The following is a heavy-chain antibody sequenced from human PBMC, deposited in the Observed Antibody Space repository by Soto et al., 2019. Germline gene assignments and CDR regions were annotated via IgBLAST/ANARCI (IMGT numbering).Heavy chain of an antibody. V-gene: IGHV4-59*01. CDR2: IYYSGST. CDR1: GDSISSYY. Sequence: SETLSLTCTVSGDSISSYYWTWIRQPPGKGLEWIGYIYYSGSTNYNPSLKSRVTISVDTSKNQFSLKLSSVTAADTAVYYCARVKLGERWLQPFDYWGQGTLVTVSS. D-gene: IGHD3-10*01. J-gene: IGHJ4*02. CDR3: ARVKLGERWLQPFDY.